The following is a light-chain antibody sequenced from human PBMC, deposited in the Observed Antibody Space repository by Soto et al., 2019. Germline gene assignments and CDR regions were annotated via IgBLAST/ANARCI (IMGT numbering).Light chain of an antibody. CDR1: SSNIGNNY. Sequence: QSVLTQPPSVSAAPGQTVTISCSGTSSNIGNNYVSWYQQLPGTAPTLLIYENNKQPSGIPDRFSGSKSGTSATLGITGLQTGDEADYYCGTWDSSLSAGVFGTGTKLTVL. J-gene: IGLJ1*01. V-gene: IGLV1-51*02. CDR3: GTWDSSLSAGV. CDR2: ENN.